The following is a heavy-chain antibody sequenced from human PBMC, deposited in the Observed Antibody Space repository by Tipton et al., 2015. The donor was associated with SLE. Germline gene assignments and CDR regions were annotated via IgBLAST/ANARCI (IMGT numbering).Heavy chain of an antibody. V-gene: IGHV3-48*04. CDR1: GINFRNSI. Sequence: SLRLSCVASGINFRNSIMHWVRQSPGKWLEWLSYISSSGDTIYYADSVKGRFTVSRDNAKNSLYLQMNSLRAEDTGTYYCARGWGGYYNYWGQGTLVTVSS. D-gene: IGHD1-26*01. CDR3: ARGWGGYYNY. CDR2: ISSSGDTI. J-gene: IGHJ4*02.